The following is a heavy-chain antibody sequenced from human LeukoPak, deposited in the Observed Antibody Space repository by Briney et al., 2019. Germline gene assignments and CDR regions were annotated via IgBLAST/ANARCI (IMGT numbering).Heavy chain of an antibody. V-gene: IGHV3-48*03. CDR2: ISSSGFST. CDR3: ARGKRRFDY. Sequence: GGSLRLSCAASGFTLSSYGMSWVRQAPGKGLEWVSYISSSGFSTYYAGSVKGRFTISRDNARNSLYLQMNSLAPEDTALYYCARGKRRFDYWGPGTLVSASS. J-gene: IGHJ4*02. CDR1: GFTLSSYG.